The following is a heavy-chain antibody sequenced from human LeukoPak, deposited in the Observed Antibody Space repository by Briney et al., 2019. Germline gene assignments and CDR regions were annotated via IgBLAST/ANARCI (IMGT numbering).Heavy chain of an antibody. CDR1: GFTFSSYS. CDR3: ARSLIRDYYDSSGYHAANYYMDV. Sequence: GGSLRLSCAASGFTFSSYSMNWVRQAPGKGLEWVSSISSSSSYIYYADSVKGRFTISRDNAKNSLYLQMNSLRAEDTAVYYCARSLIRDYYDSSGYHAANYYMDVWGKGTTVTVSS. D-gene: IGHD3-22*01. V-gene: IGHV3-21*01. J-gene: IGHJ6*03. CDR2: ISSSSSYI.